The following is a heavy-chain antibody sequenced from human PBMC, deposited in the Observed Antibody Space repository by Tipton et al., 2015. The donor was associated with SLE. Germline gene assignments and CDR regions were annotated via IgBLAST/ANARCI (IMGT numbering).Heavy chain of an antibody. CDR2: ISSSSSYT. CDR1: GFTFSDYY. J-gene: IGHJ4*02. Sequence: SLRLSCAASGFTFSDYYMSWIRQAPGKGLEWVSYISSSSSYTNYADSVKGRFTISRDNAKNSPYLQMNSLRAEDTAVYYCARDLISGYYGSDYWGQGTLVTVSS. V-gene: IGHV3-11*06. CDR3: ARDLISGYYGSDY. D-gene: IGHD3-22*01.